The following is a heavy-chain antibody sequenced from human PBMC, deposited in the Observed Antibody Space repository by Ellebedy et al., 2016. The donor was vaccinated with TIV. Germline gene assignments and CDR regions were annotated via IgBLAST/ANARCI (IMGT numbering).Heavy chain of an antibody. D-gene: IGHD4-23*01. CDR2: ISGSGGST. J-gene: IGHJ4*02. Sequence: GESLKISXAASGFTFSSYAMSWVRQAPGKGLEWVSAISGSGGSTYYADSVKGRFTISRDNSKNTLYLQMNSLRAEDTAVYYCADTVINAFDYWGQGTLVTVSS. CDR1: GFTFSSYA. CDR3: ADTVINAFDY. V-gene: IGHV3-23*01.